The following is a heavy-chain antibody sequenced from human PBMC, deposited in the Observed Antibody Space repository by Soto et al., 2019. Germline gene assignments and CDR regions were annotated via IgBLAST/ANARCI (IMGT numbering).Heavy chain of an antibody. CDR1: GYTFTSYD. CDR3: AGGSGSDFDY. J-gene: IGHJ4*02. Sequence: ASVKVSCKASGYTFTSYDINWVRQATGQGLEWMGWMNPSSGNTGYAQKFQGRVTMTRNTSIGTAYMELSSLRSEDTAVYYCAGGSGSDFDYWGQGTLVTVSS. V-gene: IGHV1-8*01. D-gene: IGHD1-26*01. CDR2: MNPSSGNT.